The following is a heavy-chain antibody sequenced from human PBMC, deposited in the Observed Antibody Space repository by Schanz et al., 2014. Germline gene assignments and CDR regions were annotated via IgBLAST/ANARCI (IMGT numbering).Heavy chain of an antibody. J-gene: IGHJ4*02. V-gene: IGHV3-30*18. CDR3: AKEKEEVAADGSCFDY. D-gene: IGHD6-13*01. Sequence: VQLVESGGGLVQPGGSVRLSCAASGITLSGYGLHWVRQAPGKGLEWVGFISFDGRNTGYAHSVKGRFTISRDNSKNTVNLQMNSLRAEDTAVYYCAKEKEEVAADGSCFDYWGQGTLVTVSS. CDR1: GITLSGYG. CDR2: ISFDGRNT.